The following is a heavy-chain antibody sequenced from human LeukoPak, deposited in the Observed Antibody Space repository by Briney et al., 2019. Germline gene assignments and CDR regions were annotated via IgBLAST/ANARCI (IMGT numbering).Heavy chain of an antibody. CDR1: GGSISSGDFY. Sequence: SETLSLTCTVSGGSISSGDFYWSWIRQPPGKGLEWIGYIYYSGSTYYNPSLKSRVTISVDTSKNQFSLKLSSVTAADTAVYYYAREQVIFGAVPGDYYYYYAMDVWGQGTTVTVSS. V-gene: IGHV4-30-4*01. CDR2: IYYSGST. CDR3: AREQVIFGAVPGDYYYYYAMDV. J-gene: IGHJ6*02. D-gene: IGHD3-3*01.